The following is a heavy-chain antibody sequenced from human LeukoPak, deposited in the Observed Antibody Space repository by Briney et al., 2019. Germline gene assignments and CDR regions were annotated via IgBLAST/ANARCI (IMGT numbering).Heavy chain of an antibody. CDR1: GFTFSSYG. V-gene: IGHV3-30*02. J-gene: IGHJ4*02. CDR2: IRYDGSNK. D-gene: IGHD3-3*01. Sequence: PGGSLRLSCAASGFTFSSYGMHWVRQAPGKGLEWVAFIRYDGSNKYYADSVKGRFTISRDNSKNTLYLQMNSLRAEDTAVYYCAKNSITIFGVVTELDYWGQGTLVTVSS. CDR3: AKNSITIFGVVTELDY.